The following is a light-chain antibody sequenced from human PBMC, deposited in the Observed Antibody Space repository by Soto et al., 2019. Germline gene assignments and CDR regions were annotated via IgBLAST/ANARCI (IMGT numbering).Light chain of an antibody. CDR2: DVT. Sequence: QSALTQPRSVSGSPGQSVTISCTGTSSDVGAYNYVSWYQQYPGKAPKLTIYDVTQRPSGVPDRFSGSKSGNTASLTISGLQAEDEADYYCCSFAGSYPYVFGTGTKLTVL. V-gene: IGLV2-11*01. CDR1: SSDVGAYNY. J-gene: IGLJ1*01. CDR3: CSFAGSYPYV.